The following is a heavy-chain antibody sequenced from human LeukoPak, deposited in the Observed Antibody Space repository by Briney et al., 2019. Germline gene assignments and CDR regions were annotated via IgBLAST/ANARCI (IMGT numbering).Heavy chain of an antibody. CDR2: IYYSGDT. D-gene: IGHD4/OR15-4a*01. CDR1: RGSISGYS. Sequence: SETLSLTCTVSRGSISGYSWSWIRQSPGGGLEWIGYIYYSGDTAYNPSLRSRVTMSVDTSKNQFSLQLKSMTTADTAVYYCVRGPYGASISKWFDPWGQGTQVIVSP. CDR3: VRGPYGASISKWFDP. V-gene: IGHV4-59*01. J-gene: IGHJ5*02.